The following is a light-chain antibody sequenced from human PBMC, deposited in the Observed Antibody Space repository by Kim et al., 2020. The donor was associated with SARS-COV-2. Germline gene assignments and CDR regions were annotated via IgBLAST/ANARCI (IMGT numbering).Light chain of an antibody. CDR1: QSVTSN. V-gene: IGKV3-15*01. Sequence: VSAGERATLSCRASQSVTSNFAWYQQKPGRAPRLLIYGPSTRATGIPARFTGSGSGTEFTLTISSLQSEDFAVYYCQQYHDWPLTFGGGTKVDIK. CDR3: QQYHDWPLT. J-gene: IGKJ4*01. CDR2: GPS.